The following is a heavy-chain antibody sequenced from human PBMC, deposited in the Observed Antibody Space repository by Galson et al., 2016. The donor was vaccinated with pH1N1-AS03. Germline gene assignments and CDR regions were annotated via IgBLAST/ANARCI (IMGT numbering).Heavy chain of an antibody. V-gene: IGHV1-69*13. Sequence: SVKVSCQASGGTFSSSAISWLRQAPGQGLEWMGGILPGLGSATYSQNLQGRVTITADESTTTASMELRSLRSDAMAVYNCARPASGSSVYSVFDFWGQGTLVTVFS. CDR2: ILPGLGSA. CDR3: ARPASGSSVYSVFDF. J-gene: IGHJ4*02. D-gene: IGHD3-22*01. CDR1: GGTFSSSA.